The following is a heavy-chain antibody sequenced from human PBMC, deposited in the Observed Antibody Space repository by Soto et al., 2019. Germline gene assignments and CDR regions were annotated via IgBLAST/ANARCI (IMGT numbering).Heavy chain of an antibody. Sequence: NPSETLSLTCTVSGGSISSNNYYWGWIRQPPGKGLEWIGSIYYSGSTYYNPSLKSRVTISADTSKNQFFLTLSSVTAADTAVYYCARPRHYGSGSSVPPREYVMDVWGQRSSVTVSS. J-gene: IGHJ6*02. CDR3: ARPRHYGSGSSVPPREYVMDV. CDR1: GGSISSNNYY. V-gene: IGHV4-39*01. CDR2: IYYSGST. D-gene: IGHD3-10*01.